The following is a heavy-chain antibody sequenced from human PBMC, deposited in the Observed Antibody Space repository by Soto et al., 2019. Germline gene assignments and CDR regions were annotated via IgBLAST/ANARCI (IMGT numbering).Heavy chain of an antibody. Sequence: QVLLVESGGGVVQPGRSLRLSCAASGLTFSNYAMHWVRQAPGKGLEWVAFISYDGTNRCYPDSVKGRFTISRDNSKNTLYLQTNSLKSEDTAVYYCARESSYTVTTGGGGSSKDYGGQGPRVTVSS. V-gene: IGHV3-30-3*01. J-gene: IGHJ4*02. CDR1: GLTFSNYA. D-gene: IGHD4-17*01. CDR3: ARESSYTVTTGGGGSSKDY. CDR2: ISYDGTNR.